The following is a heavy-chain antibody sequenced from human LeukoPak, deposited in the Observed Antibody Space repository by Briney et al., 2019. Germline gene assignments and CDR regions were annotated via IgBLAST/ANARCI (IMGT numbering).Heavy chain of an antibody. V-gene: IGHV1-46*01. CDR3: ARAHYGDYVLGNYYMDV. J-gene: IGHJ6*03. Sequence: ASVKVSCKAFGYTFTSNYMHWVRQAPGQGPEWMGVISPSGGSTTYAQKFQGRVTLTRDMSTSTDYLELSSLRSEDTAVYYCARAHYGDYVLGNYYMDVWGKGTTVTVSS. CDR1: GYTFTSNY. D-gene: IGHD4-17*01. CDR2: ISPSGGST.